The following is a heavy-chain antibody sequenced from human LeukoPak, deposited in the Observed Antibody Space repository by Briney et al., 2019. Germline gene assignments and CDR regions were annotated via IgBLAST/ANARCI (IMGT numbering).Heavy chain of an antibody. CDR1: GGSISSGDYY. D-gene: IGHD4-23*01. CDR2: IYYSGST. V-gene: IGHV4-31*03. J-gene: IGHJ3*02. Sequence: PSETLSLTCTVSGGSISSGDYYWSWVRQPPGKGLEWIGYIYYSGSTHYNPSLKSRVTISVDTSKNQFSLKLSSVTAADTAVYYCANYGDNTIDAFDIWGQGTMVTVSS. CDR3: ANYGDNTIDAFDI.